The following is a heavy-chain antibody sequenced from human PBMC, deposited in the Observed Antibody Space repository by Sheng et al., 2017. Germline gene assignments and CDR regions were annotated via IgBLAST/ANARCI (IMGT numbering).Heavy chain of an antibody. CDR2: IKQAGSGK. Sequence: EVQLVESGGGLVQPGGSLRLSCAASGFPFSSYWMTWVRQAPGKGLEWVANIKQAGSGKYYVASVKGRFTISRDNGKHSLYLQMNSLRAEDTAVYYCARGTVGYSGYGEGYSYYYMDVWGQGTTVTVSS. CDR1: GFPFSSYW. D-gene: IGHD5-12*01. J-gene: IGHJ6*03. CDR3: ARGTVGYSGYGEGYSYYYMDV. V-gene: IGHV3-7*01.